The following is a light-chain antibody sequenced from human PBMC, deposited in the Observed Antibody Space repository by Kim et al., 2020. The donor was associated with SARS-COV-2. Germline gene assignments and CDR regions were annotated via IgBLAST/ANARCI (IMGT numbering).Light chain of an antibody. Sequence: DIQMTQSPLSLSASVGDTVTITCRASQTVGSHLNWFQQKPGKVPKLLIFGASNLQRGAQSRFSASGSGTDFTLTISSLQPEDFVTYYCQQTYSIPTFGPGTKVDIK. CDR3: QQTYSIPT. CDR1: QTVGSH. CDR2: GAS. V-gene: IGKV1-39*01. J-gene: IGKJ1*01.